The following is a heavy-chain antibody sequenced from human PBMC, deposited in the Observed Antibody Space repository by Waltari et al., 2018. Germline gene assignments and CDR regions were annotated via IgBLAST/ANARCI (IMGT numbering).Heavy chain of an antibody. CDR1: GGSFSGYY. D-gene: IGHD3-3*01. CDR2: INHRGST. J-gene: IGHJ4*02. CDR3: ARRSSNDFWSGYYTPDFDY. V-gene: IGHV4-34*01. Sequence: QVQLQQWGAGLLKPSETLSLTCAVYGGSFSGYYWSWIRQPPGKGLEWIGEINHRGSTNYNPSLMSRVTISVDTSKNQFSLKLSSVTAADTAVYYCARRSSNDFWSGYYTPDFDYWGQGTLVTVSS.